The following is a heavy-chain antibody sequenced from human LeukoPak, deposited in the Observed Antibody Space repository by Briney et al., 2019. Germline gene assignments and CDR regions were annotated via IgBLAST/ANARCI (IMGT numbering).Heavy chain of an antibody. CDR1: GFTFSSYA. D-gene: IGHD3-22*01. J-gene: IGHJ4*02. Sequence: GGSLRLSCAASGFTFSSYAMSWVRQAPGKGPEWVSAISGSGGSTYYADSVKGRFTISRDNSKNTLYLQMNSLRAEDTAVYYCAKDRPLYYYDSSGYYWDYWGQGTLVTVSS. V-gene: IGHV3-23*01. CDR2: ISGSGGST. CDR3: AKDRPLYYYDSSGYYWDY.